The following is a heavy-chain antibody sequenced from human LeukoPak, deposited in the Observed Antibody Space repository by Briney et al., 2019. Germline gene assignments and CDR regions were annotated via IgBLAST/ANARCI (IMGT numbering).Heavy chain of an antibody. CDR1: GFTFDDYA. CDR3: AKDIEYQLYYGMDV. Sequence: GGSLRPSCAASGFTFDDYAMHWVRQAPGKGLEWVSGISWNSGSIAYADSVKGRFTISRDNAKNSLYLQMNSLRAEDTALYYCAKDIEYQLYYGMDVWGQGTTVTVSS. D-gene: IGHD2-2*01. V-gene: IGHV3-9*01. CDR2: ISWNSGSI. J-gene: IGHJ6*02.